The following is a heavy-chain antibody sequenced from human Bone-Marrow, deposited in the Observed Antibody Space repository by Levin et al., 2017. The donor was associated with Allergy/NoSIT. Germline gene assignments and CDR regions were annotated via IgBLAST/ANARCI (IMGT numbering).Heavy chain of an antibody. Sequence: GGSLRLSCAASGFNFRAHRMSWVRQAPGKGLEWVADIKQDGTERFYVDSVKGRFTISRDNARDSLHLYMNDVKAEDTALYYCARGRTGGFWSGYPDFRGPGTPVTVSS. D-gene: IGHD3-3*01. CDR3: ARGRTGGFWSGYPDF. J-gene: IGHJ4*02. CDR2: IKQDGTER. CDR1: GFNFRAHR. V-gene: IGHV3-7*03.